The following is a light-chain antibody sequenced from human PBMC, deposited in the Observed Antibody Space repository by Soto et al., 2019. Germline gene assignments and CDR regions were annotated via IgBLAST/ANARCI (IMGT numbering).Light chain of an antibody. Sequence: EMVMTQSPATLSVSPGERATLSCRASQNLSRNLAWYQQQPGQAPRLLIFYASTRATVIPARFSGSGSVTDFTLTISSLQSEDFAVYYCQQDDKWPHTFGQGTKLEIK. CDR2: YAS. J-gene: IGKJ2*01. CDR1: QNLSRN. V-gene: IGKV3-15*01. CDR3: QQDDKWPHT.